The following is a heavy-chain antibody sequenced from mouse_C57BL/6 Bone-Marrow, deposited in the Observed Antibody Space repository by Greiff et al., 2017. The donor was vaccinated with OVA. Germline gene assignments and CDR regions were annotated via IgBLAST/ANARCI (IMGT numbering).Heavy chain of an antibody. J-gene: IGHJ2*01. CDR2: ISDGGSYT. V-gene: IGHV5-4*03. Sequence: EVKLIESGGGLVKPGGSLKLSCAASGFTFSSYAMSWVRQTPEKRLEWVATISDGGSYTYYPDNVKGRFTISRDNAKNNLYLQMSHLKSEDTAMYYCARGLSDYWGQGTTLTVSS. D-gene: IGHD3-1*01. CDR3: ARGLSDY. CDR1: GFTFSSYA.